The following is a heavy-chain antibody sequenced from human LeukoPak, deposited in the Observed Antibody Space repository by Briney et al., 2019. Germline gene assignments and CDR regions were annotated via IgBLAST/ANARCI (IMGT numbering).Heavy chain of an antibody. V-gene: IGHV4-4*07. CDR1: GGSISSYY. Sequence: SETLSLTCTVSGGSISSYYWSWIRQPAGKGLEWIGRIYTSGSTNYNPSLKSRVTMSVDTSKNQFSLKLSSVTAADTAVYYCARGQGYSYGLVGYYYYMDVWGKGTTVTVSS. CDR2: IYTSGST. D-gene: IGHD5-18*01. J-gene: IGHJ6*03. CDR3: ARGQGYSYGLVGYYYYMDV.